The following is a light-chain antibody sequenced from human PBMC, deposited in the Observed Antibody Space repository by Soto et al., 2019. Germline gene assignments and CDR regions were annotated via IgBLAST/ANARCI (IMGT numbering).Light chain of an antibody. V-gene: IGLV2-14*03. Sequence: QSVLTQPASVSGSSGQSITISCTGTSSDVGGYNYVSWYQHHPGKAPKLMIYDVSNRPSGVSNRFSGSKSGNTASLTISGVQAEYEASYYCSSYTTRATVVFGGGTKVTVL. CDR2: DVS. J-gene: IGLJ3*02. CDR3: SSYTTRATVV. CDR1: SSDVGGYNY.